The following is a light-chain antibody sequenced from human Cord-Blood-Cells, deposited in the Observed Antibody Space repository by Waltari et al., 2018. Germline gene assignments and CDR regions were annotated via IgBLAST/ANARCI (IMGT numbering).Light chain of an antibody. CDR2: EVS. V-gene: IGLV2-14*01. Sequence: SALTQPASVSGSPGQSITLSCTGTSSDVGGYKYVSWYQQHPGKAPKLMIYEVSNRPSGVSNRFSGSKSGNTASLTISGLQAEDEADYYCSSYTSSSTLVFGGGTKLTVL. CDR3: SSYTSSSTLV. CDR1: SSDVGGYKY. J-gene: IGLJ2*01.